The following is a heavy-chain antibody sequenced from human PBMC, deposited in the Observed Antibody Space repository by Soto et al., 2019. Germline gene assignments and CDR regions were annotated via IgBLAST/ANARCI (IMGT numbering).Heavy chain of an antibody. D-gene: IGHD1-26*01. Sequence: QVQVVQSGAEVKKPGASVKVSCKASGYTFTTYYIHWLRQAPGQGLEWMGVIKPSGGSIDYAQKSHGRVSMTRDTSTGTVYMDLLSLRSEYTAVYYCARARGRGGSSYLYFYGMDVWGQGTTVTVSS. CDR1: GYTFTTYY. V-gene: IGHV1-46*01. CDR2: IKPSGGSI. CDR3: ARARGRGGSSYLYFYGMDV. J-gene: IGHJ6*02.